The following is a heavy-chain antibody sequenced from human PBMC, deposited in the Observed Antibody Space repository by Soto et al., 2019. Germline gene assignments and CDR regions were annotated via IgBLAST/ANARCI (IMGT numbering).Heavy chain of an antibody. D-gene: IGHD2-2*01. CDR2: ISAYNGNT. Sequence: QVQLVQSGAEVKKPGASVKVSCKASGYTFTSYGISWVRQAPGQGLEWMGWISAYNGNTNYAQKLQGRVTMTTDTSTSTAYMELRSLRSDDTAVYYCVSLVVPAAMGSNWFDPWGQGTLVTVSS. J-gene: IGHJ5*02. CDR1: GYTFTSYG. V-gene: IGHV1-18*01. CDR3: VSLVVPAAMGSNWFDP.